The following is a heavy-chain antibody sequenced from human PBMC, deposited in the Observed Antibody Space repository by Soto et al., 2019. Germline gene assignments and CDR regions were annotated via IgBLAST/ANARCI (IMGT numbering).Heavy chain of an antibody. V-gene: IGHV2-5*02. CDR3: SHISNTGGMFDY. D-gene: IGHD2-8*02. Sequence: QITLKESSPTLVKPTQTLTLTCTFSGFSLSTSGVGVGWIRQPPGKALEWLALIYWDDDERYSPSLRSRLTTTKDTPKNQVVLRMTNMDPVDTATYYCSHISNTGGMFDYWGQGTLVTVSS. CDR1: GFSLSTSGVG. J-gene: IGHJ4*02. CDR2: IYWDDDE.